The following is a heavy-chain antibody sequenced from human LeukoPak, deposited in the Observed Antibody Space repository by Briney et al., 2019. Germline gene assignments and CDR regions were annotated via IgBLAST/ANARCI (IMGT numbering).Heavy chain of an antibody. CDR2: INSDESST. J-gene: IGHJ6*02. Sequence: PEGSLRLSCAASGFTFSSYWMHWVRQAPGKGLVWVSRINSDESSTDYADSVKGRFTISRDNAKNTLYLQMNSLRAEDTAVYYCAREPPYYYYGMDVWGQGTTVTVSS. V-gene: IGHV3-74*01. CDR1: GFTFSSYW. CDR3: AREPPYYYYGMDV.